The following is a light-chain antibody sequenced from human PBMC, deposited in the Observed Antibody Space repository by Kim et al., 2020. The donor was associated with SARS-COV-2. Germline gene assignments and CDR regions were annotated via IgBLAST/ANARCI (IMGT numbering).Light chain of an antibody. J-gene: IGKJ4*01. CDR3: QQYNSTPRT. CDR2: KAS. Sequence: DIQMTQSPSTLSASVGDRVTITCRASQSISTWLAWYQQKPGKAPKLLIYKASSLESGVPSRFSGSGSGTEFTLTISSLQPDDFATDYCQQYNSTPRTFGGGTKVDIK. CDR1: QSISTW. V-gene: IGKV1-5*03.